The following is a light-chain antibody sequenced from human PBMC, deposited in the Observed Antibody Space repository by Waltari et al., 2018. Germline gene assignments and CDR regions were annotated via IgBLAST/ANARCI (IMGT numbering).Light chain of an antibody. J-gene: IGLJ1*01. Sequence: QSVLTQAPSASGTPGQRVTISCSGSPSNIGINPVNWYQQRPGTAPKLLIYSTDQRPSGVPDRFSGSKSGTSASLAISGLQSEDETDYYCAAWDDSLNVYVFGIGTKVTVL. CDR1: PSNIGINP. V-gene: IGLV1-44*01. CDR2: STD. CDR3: AAWDDSLNVYV.